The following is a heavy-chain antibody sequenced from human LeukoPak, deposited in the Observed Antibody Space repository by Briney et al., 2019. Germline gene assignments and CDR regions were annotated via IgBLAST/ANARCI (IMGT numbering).Heavy chain of an antibody. CDR1: GFTFSTYA. CDR3: ARDNYSGSRYFDH. CDR2: ISGSGGST. D-gene: IGHD1-26*01. J-gene: IGHJ4*02. Sequence: PGGSLRLSCAASGFTFSTYAMSWVRQAPGKGLEWVSAISGSGGSTHYADSVKGRFTVSRDNAKNSLYLQMNSLRAEDTAIYYCARDNYSGSRYFDHWGQGTLVTVSS. V-gene: IGHV3-23*01.